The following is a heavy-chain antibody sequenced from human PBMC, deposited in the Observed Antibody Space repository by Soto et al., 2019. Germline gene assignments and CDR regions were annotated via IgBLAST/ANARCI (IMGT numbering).Heavy chain of an antibody. J-gene: IGHJ4*02. Sequence: EVQLLESGGGLVQPGGSLRLSCAASGFTFNNYAMTWFRQAPGKGLEWVSGVGNSGGGTYYADSVRGRFTISRDNSKNTLYLQMNSLRAEDTAVYYCARAYSSGWDYWGQGTLVTVSS. V-gene: IGHV3-23*01. D-gene: IGHD6-19*01. CDR3: ARAYSSGWDY. CDR1: GFTFNNYA. CDR2: VGNSGGGT.